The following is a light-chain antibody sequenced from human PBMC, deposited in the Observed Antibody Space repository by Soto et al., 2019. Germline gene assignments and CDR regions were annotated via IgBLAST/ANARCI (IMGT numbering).Light chain of an antibody. Sequence: EIVMTQSPATLSVSPGERATLSCRASQSVSSDLAWYHQNPGQAPRLLIYGASTRATGIPARFSGSGSGTEFTLTINSLQSEGFAVYYCQQYNNWPRTFGQGTKVDIK. CDR2: GAS. CDR1: QSVSSD. V-gene: IGKV3-15*01. J-gene: IGKJ1*01. CDR3: QQYNNWPRT.